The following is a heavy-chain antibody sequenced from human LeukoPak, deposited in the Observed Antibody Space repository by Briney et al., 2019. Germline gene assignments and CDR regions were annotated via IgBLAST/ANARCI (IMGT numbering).Heavy chain of an antibody. J-gene: IGHJ3*02. V-gene: IGHV1-69*05. CDR2: INPIYDTA. CDR1: RGTFTSDA. Sequence: VASVKVSCKASRGTFTSDAISWGRPAPGQGLEWMGEINPIYDTAHDEQKFQGRVTITTEESTSTAYMEQSKLRSEDTAAYYCVIGRHAFDIWGQGTMVTVSS. CDR3: VIGRHAFDI.